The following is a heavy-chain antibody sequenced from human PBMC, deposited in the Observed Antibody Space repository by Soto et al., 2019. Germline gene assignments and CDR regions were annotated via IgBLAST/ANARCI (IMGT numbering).Heavy chain of an antibody. CDR2: INPNSGGT. CDR1: GYTFTGYY. J-gene: IGHJ3*02. Sequence: GASVKVSCKASGYTFTGYYMHWVRQAPGQGLEWMGWINPNSGGTNYAQKFQGWVTMTRDTSISTAYMELSRLRSDDTAVYYCERVRGASHDDSDIWGQGTMVTVSS. V-gene: IGHV1-2*04. CDR3: ERVRGASHDDSDI.